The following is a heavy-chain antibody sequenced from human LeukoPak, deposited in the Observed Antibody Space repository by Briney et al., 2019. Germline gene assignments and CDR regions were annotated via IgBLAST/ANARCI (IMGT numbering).Heavy chain of an antibody. D-gene: IGHD3-22*01. V-gene: IGHV1-46*01. Sequence: GASVKVSCKASGYTFTSYYMHWVRQAPGQGLEWMGIINPSGGSTSYAQKFQGRVTMTRDMSTSTVYMELNSLRPEDTAVYYCTKTIDGYLLGYFDHWGQGTLVSVFS. J-gene: IGHJ4*02. CDR3: TKTIDGYLLGYFDH. CDR1: GYTFTSYY. CDR2: INPSGGST.